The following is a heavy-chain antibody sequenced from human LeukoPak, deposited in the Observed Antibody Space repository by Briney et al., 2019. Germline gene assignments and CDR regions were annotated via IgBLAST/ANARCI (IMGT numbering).Heavy chain of an antibody. V-gene: IGHV1-2*02. J-gene: IGHJ4*02. CDR3: VRSPIGASAY. CDR2: ISPNNGDT. D-gene: IGHD3-10*01. Sequence: GALVKVSCKPSGYTFTDSYIHWVRQAPGVGLQWMGWISPNNGDTKYAEDFQDRVTMTRDTSISTAYMELTGLTPDDTAVYYCVRSPIGASAYWGRGTLVTVSS. CDR1: GYTFTDSY.